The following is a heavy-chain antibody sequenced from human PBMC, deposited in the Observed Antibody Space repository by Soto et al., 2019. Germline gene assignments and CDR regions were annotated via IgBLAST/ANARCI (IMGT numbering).Heavy chain of an antibody. CDR1: GFTFSNSW. CDR3: ARVDCTTVDCPG. J-gene: IGHJ4*02. V-gene: IGHV3-74*01. CDR2: INGDGST. D-gene: IGHD2-8*01. Sequence: EVQLEESGGGLVQPGGSLRLSCAASGFTFSNSWMHWVRQAPGKGLVWVSRINGDGSTNYADSVKGRFTISRDNAKNTLYLQMNSLIAEDTAMYYCARVDCTTVDCPGWGLGTLVTVSS.